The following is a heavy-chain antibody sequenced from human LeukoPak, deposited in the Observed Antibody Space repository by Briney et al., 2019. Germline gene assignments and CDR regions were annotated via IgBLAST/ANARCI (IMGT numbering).Heavy chain of an antibody. CDR3: AKEDWNYPFDY. D-gene: IGHD1-7*01. CDR2: ISGSGGST. V-gene: IGHV3-23*01. J-gene: IGHJ4*02. CDR1: GFTFSSYA. Sequence: GGSLRLSCTASGFTFSSYAMHWVRQAPGKGLEWVSAISGSGGSTYYADSVKGRFTISRDNSKNTLYLQMNSLRAEDTAVYHCAKEDWNYPFDYWGQGTLVTVSS.